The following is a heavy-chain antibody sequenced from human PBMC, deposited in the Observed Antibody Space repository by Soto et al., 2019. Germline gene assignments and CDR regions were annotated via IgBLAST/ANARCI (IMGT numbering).Heavy chain of an antibody. V-gene: IGHV4-34*01. J-gene: IGHJ4*02. CDR1: GGSISGHY. D-gene: IGHD6-13*01. CDR3: ARGNIAAALVY. Sequence: PSETLSLTCAVYGGSISGHYWNWIRQPPGKGLEWIGEINHSGRTNYNPSLKSRVTMSVDTSKNQFSLNLGSVTAADTAVYYCARGNIAAALVYWGRGTLVTVSP. CDR2: INHSGRT.